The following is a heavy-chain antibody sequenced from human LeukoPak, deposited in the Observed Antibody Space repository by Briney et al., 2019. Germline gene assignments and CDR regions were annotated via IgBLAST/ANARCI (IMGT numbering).Heavy chain of an antibody. V-gene: IGHV4-34*01. J-gene: IGHJ5*02. CDR1: GGSLSYHS. Sequence: SETLSLTCAVYGGSLSYHSWSWIRQPPGKGLEWIGESNFSGNFSYNLSLKSRVTISVDTSSNQFSLRLTSVTAADTAVYYCTRDNWFDLWGQGTLVTVSS. CDR3: TRDNWFDL. CDR2: SNFSGNF.